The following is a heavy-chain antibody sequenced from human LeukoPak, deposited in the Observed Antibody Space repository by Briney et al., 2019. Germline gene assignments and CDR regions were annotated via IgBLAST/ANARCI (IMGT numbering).Heavy chain of an antibody. CDR1: GGSISSYY. CDR2: IYTSGST. D-gene: IGHD4-17*01. Sequence: SETLSLTCTVSGGSISSYYWSWIRQPAGKGLEWIGRIYTSGSTNYNPSLKSRVTMSVDTSKNQFSLKLSSVTAADTAVYYCAREGHDYGDFSFDYWGQGTLVTVSS. J-gene: IGHJ4*02. V-gene: IGHV4-4*07. CDR3: AREGHDYGDFSFDY.